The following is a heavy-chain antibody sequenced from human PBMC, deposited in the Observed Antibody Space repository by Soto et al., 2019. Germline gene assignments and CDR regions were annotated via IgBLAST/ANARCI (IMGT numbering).Heavy chain of an antibody. CDR1: GYTFTSYG. Sequence: GAPVKVSCKASGYTFTSYGISWVRQAPGQGLEWMGWISAYNGNTNYAQKLQGRVTMTTDTSTSTAYMELRSLRSDDTAVYYCARDAGVDGSGQPTPRYYYYGMDVWGQGTTVTVSS. CDR2: ISAYNGNT. J-gene: IGHJ6*02. CDR3: ARDAGVDGSGQPTPRYYYYGMDV. D-gene: IGHD3-10*01. V-gene: IGHV1-18*01.